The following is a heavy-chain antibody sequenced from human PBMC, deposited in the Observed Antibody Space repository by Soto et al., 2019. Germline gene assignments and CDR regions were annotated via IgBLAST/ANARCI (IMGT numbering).Heavy chain of an antibody. V-gene: IGHV3-33*01. D-gene: IGHD2-2*01. CDR2: IWYDGSNK. Sequence: QVQLVESGGGVVQPGRSLRLSCAASGFTFSSYGMHWVRQAPGKGLEWVAVIWYDGSNKYYADSVKGRFTISRDNSKNTLYLQMNSLRADDTAVYYCARDTGDIVVVPAAIGGYGMDVWGQGTTVTVSS. CDR1: GFTFSSYG. CDR3: ARDTGDIVVVPAAIGGYGMDV. J-gene: IGHJ6*02.